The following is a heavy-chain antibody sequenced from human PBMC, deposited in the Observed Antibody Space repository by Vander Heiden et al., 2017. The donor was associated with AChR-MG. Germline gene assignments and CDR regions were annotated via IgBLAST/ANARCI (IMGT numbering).Heavy chain of an antibody. CDR3: ARPTDVVLITISYFDY. V-gene: IGHV3-30*09. J-gene: IGHJ4*02. CDR1: GFHFGAHV. D-gene: IGHD3-10*01. Sequence: QVQLVQSGGGVVQPGHSLRLPCEASGFHFGAHVLHWVRQAPGKGLEWVAIISHDGDKTHYGESLKGRFVISRDNSKNTLYLQINNVRPEDTGVYYCARPTDVVLITISYFDYWGQGTLVTASS. CDR2: ISHDGDKT.